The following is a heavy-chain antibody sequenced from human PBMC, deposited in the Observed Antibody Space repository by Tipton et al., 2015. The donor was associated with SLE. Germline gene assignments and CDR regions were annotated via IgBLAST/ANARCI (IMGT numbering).Heavy chain of an antibody. CDR2: IYSSGST. CDR3: ARASWGSSGYYSGRYFDY. CDR1: GGSISGYY. V-gene: IGHV4-4*07. J-gene: IGHJ4*02. Sequence: TLSLTCTVSGGSISGYYWSWIRQPAGKGLEWIGRIYSSGSTIYNPSLKSRLTLSLDMSNNQFSLRVRSVTAADTAVYYCARASWGSSGYYSGRYFDYWGQGTLVTVSS. D-gene: IGHD3-22*01.